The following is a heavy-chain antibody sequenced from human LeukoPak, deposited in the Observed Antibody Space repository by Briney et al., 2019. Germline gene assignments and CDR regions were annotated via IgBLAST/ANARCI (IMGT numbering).Heavy chain of an antibody. CDR3: ARGGNSYPGYFDP. D-gene: IGHD5-18*01. V-gene: IGHV4-38-2*02. Sequence: SETLSLTCTVSGYSISSGYYWGWIRQPPGKGLEWIGSIYHSGSTYYNPSLKGRVTISVDTSKNQFSLMLTSVTAADTAVYYCARGGNSYPGYFDPWGQGTLSPSPQ. CDR2: IYHSGST. CDR1: GYSISSGYY. J-gene: IGHJ5*02.